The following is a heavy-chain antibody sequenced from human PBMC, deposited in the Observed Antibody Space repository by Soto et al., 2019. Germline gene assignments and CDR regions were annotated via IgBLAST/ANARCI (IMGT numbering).Heavy chain of an antibody. CDR1: GFTFSRYS. CDR2: LSRRSRYI. CDR3: ASGPTSGGPGY. V-gene: IGHV3-21*01. D-gene: IGHD1-26*01. Sequence: GGSLKLSCAATGFTFSRYSMNWVRQAPGKGVEWVSSLSRRSRYIYYADSVKGRFTLSRDNAKHSLYLQMNSLRAEDTAVYYWASGPTSGGPGYWGQGTLVTVSS. J-gene: IGHJ4*02.